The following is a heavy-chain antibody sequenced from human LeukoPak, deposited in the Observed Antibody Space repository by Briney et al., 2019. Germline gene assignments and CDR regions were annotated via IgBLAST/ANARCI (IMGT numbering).Heavy chain of an antibody. CDR1: GFTFSSYS. D-gene: IGHD4-17*01. J-gene: IGHJ4*02. CDR2: ISSSSSYI. Sequence: GGSLRLSCAASGFTFSSYSMNWVRQAPGKGLEWVSSISSSSSYIYYADSVKGRFTISRDNAKNSLYLQMNSLRAEDTAVYYCARSSNYGVDRVFAAVCWGQATLVTVYS. CDR3: ARSSNYGVDRVFAAVC. V-gene: IGHV3-21*01.